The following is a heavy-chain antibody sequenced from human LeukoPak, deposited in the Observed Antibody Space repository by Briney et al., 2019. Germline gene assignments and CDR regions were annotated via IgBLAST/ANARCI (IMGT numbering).Heavy chain of an antibody. V-gene: IGHV4-59*12. Sequence: PSETLSLTCTVSGGSISSYYWSWIRQPPGKGLEWIGYIYYSGSTNYNPSLKSRVTISVDTSKNQFSLKLSSVTAADTAVYYCASVRVRSFDYWGQGTLVTVSS. D-gene: IGHD3-10*01. CDR3: ASVRVRSFDY. CDR2: IYYSGST. J-gene: IGHJ4*02. CDR1: GGSISSYY.